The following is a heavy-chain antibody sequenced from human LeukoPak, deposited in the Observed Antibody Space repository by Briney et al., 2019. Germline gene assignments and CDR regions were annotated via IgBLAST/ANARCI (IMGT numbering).Heavy chain of an antibody. CDR2: IYSGGST. V-gene: IGHV3-53*01. CDR1: GFTFSSYG. D-gene: IGHD3-10*01. Sequence: GGSLRLSCAASGFTFSSYGMNWVRQAPGRGLEWVSVIYSGGSTDYADSVKGRFTIPRDNSKNMLYLQMNSLRAEDTAVYYCARDRSSGTYYNGSFDYYYYMDVWGKGTTVTVS. J-gene: IGHJ6*03. CDR3: ARDRSSGTYYNGSFDYYYYMDV.